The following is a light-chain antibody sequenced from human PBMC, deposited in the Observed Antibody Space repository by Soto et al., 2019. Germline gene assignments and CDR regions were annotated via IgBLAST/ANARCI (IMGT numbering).Light chain of an antibody. V-gene: IGKV2-28*01. Sequence: DIVMTQSPLSLPVTPGEPASISCRSSQSLLHSNGYNYLDWYLQKPGQFPQLLIYLGSNRASGVPDRFSGSGSGTDFTFTISSLQSEDIATYYCQQYYNVPISFGQGTRLEIK. CDR3: QQYYNVPIS. J-gene: IGKJ5*01. CDR1: QSLLHSNGYNY. CDR2: LGS.